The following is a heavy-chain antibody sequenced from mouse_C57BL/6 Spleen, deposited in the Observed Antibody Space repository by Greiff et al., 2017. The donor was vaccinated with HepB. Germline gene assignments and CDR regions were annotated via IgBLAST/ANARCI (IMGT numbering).Heavy chain of an antibody. Sequence: EVQLQQSGPGLVKPSQSLSLTCSVTGYSITSGYYWNWIRQFPGNKLEWMGYISYDGSNNYNPSLKNRISITRDTSKNQFFLKLNSVTTEDTATYYCARGRYYDYPWFAYWGQGTLVTVSA. J-gene: IGHJ3*01. V-gene: IGHV3-6*01. CDR1: GYSITSGYY. D-gene: IGHD2-4*01. CDR2: ISYDGSN. CDR3: ARGRYYDYPWFAY.